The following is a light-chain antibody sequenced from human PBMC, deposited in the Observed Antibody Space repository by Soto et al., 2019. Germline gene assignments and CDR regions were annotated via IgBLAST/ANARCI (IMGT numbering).Light chain of an antibody. CDR2: STN. Sequence: QTVVTQEPSFSVSPGGTVTLTCGLNSGSVSTTYYPSWYQLTPGQAPRTLIYSTNTRSSGVPDRFSCSILGNKAALTIAGAQADDESHYYCVLYMGSGFVVFGGGTKLTVL. CDR3: VLYMGSGFVV. CDR1: SGSVSTTYY. J-gene: IGLJ2*01. V-gene: IGLV8-61*01.